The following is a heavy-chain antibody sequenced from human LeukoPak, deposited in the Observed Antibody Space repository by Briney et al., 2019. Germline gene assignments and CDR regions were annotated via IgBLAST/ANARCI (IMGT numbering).Heavy chain of an antibody. D-gene: IGHD5-18*01. Sequence: PGESLRLSCAASGFTFSSYSMNWVRQAPGKGLEWVSYISSSSSTIYYADSVKGRFTISRDNAKNSLYLQMNSLRAEDTAVYYCARGQRAMVSTAFDYWGQGTLVTVSS. CDR1: GFTFSSYS. V-gene: IGHV3-48*01. J-gene: IGHJ4*02. CDR2: ISSSSSTI. CDR3: ARGQRAMVSTAFDY.